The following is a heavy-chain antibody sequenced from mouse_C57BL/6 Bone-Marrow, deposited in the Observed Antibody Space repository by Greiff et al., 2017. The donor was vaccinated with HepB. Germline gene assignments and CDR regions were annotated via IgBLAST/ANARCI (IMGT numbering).Heavy chain of an antibody. CDR3: ASRIYYDYDGFAY. Sequence: VHLVESGGGLVQPGGSLKLSCAASGFTFSDYYMYWVRQTPEKRLEWVAYISNGGGSTYYPDTVKGRFTISRDNAKNTLYLQMSRLKSEDTAMYYCASRIYYDYDGFAYWGQGTLVTVSA. D-gene: IGHD2-4*01. V-gene: IGHV5-12*01. J-gene: IGHJ3*01. CDR2: ISNGGGST. CDR1: GFTFSDYY.